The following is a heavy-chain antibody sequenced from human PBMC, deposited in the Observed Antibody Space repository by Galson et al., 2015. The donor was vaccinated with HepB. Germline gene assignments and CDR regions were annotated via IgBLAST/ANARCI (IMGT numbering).Heavy chain of an antibody. J-gene: IGHJ3*02. CDR2: IYSGGST. D-gene: IGHD2-2*01. CDR3: ARDTRPSPPYCSSTSCDSDSRSPHDAFDI. CDR1: GFTVSSDY. V-gene: IGHV3-66*02. Sequence: SLRLSCAASGFTVSSDYMSWVRQAPGKGLEWVSVIYSGGSTYYADSVKGRFTISRDNSKNTLYLQMNSLRAEDTAVYYCARDTRPSPPYCSSTSCDSDSRSPHDAFDIWGRGTMVTVSS.